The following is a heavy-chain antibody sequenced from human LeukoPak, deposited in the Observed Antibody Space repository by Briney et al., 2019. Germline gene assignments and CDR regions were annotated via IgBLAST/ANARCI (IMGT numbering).Heavy chain of an antibody. CDR1: GGSISSGSYY. V-gene: IGHV4-61*02. Sequence: PSETLSLTCTVSGGSISSGSYYWSWIRQPAGKGLEWIGRIYTSGSTNYNPSLKSRVTISVDTSKNQFSLKLSSVTAADTAVYYCARDEHSWGQGTLVTVSS. CDR3: ARDEHS. CDR2: IYTSGST. J-gene: IGHJ4*02.